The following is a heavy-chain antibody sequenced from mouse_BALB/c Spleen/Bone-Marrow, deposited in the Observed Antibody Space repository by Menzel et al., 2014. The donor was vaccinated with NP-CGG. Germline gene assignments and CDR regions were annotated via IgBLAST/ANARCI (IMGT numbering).Heavy chain of an antibody. CDR2: IYPNNGGT. CDR3: ARRGSPYYFDY. V-gene: IGHV1S29*02. Sequence: VQLKESGPELVKPGASVKISCKASGYTFTDYNMHWVKQSQGKSLEWIGYIYPNNGGTGYNQKFKSKATVTADNSSSTAYMELRSLTSEDSAVYYCARRGSPYYFDYWGQGTTLTVSS. J-gene: IGHJ2*01. CDR1: GYTFTDYN. D-gene: IGHD1-1*02.